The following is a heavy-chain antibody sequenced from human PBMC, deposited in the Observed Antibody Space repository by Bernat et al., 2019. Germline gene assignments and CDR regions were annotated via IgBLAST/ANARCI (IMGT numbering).Heavy chain of an antibody. D-gene: IGHD3-22*01. J-gene: IGHJ4*02. V-gene: IGHV1-69*06. CDR1: GGTFSSYA. Sequence: QVQLVQSGAEVKKPGSSVKVSCKASGGTFSSYAISWVRQAPGQGLEWMGGIIPIFGTANYAQKFPGRFTITADKSTTTAYMALSSLRSEDTAVYYCARVAHYDSTATFDYWGQGTLVTVSS. CDR3: ARVAHYDSTATFDY. CDR2: IIPIFGTA.